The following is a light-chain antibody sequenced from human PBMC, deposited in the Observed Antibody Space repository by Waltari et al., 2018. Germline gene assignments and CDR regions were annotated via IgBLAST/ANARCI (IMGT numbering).Light chain of an antibody. Sequence: IQMTQSPSSLSASVGVRVTITCRASQSISSYLNWYQQKPGKAPKLLIYAASSLQSGGPSRFSGSGSGTDFTLTISSLQPEDFATYYCQQSYSTPYTFGQGTKLEIK. CDR3: QQSYSTPYT. CDR2: AAS. V-gene: IGKV1-39*01. CDR1: QSISSY. J-gene: IGKJ2*01.